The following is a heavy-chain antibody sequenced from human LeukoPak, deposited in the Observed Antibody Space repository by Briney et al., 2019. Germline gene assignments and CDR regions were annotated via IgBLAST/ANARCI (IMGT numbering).Heavy chain of an antibody. J-gene: IGHJ4*02. Sequence: SETLSLTCTVSGGSINDYYWAWIRQPPGKGLEWIGYLYYSESTNYNPSLKSRVTISIDPSKTQFSLRLNSVTAADTAVYFCARGEMATVFLWGQGTLVTVSS. D-gene: IGHD5-24*01. V-gene: IGHV4-59*01. CDR2: LYYSEST. CDR1: GGSINDYY. CDR3: ARGEMATVFL.